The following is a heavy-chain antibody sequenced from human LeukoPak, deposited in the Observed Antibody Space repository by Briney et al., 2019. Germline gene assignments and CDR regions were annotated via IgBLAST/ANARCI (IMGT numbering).Heavy chain of an antibody. CDR3: ARDTTDFWSGYYPY. D-gene: IGHD3-3*01. J-gene: IGHJ4*02. V-gene: IGHV3-21*01. Sequence: GGSLRLSCAASGFTFSSYSMNWVRQAPGKGLEWVSSISSSSSYIYYADSVKGRFTISRDSAKNSLYLQMNSLRAEDTAVYYCARDTTDFWSGYYPYWGQGTLVTVSS. CDR1: GFTFSSYS. CDR2: ISSSSSYI.